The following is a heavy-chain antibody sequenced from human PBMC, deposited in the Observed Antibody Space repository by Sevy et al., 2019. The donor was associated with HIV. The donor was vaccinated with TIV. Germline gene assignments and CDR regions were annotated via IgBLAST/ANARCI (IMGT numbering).Heavy chain of an antibody. J-gene: IGHJ4*02. Sequence: GGSLRLSCAASGFTFSSYEMNWVRQAPGKGLEWVSYITSSGSNIYQADSVKGRFTISRDNAKNSLYLQMDSLRVEDTAVYYCAGLPRVGWLFDYWGQGTLVTVSS. CDR3: AGLPRVGWLFDY. CDR2: ITSSGSNI. V-gene: IGHV3-48*03. D-gene: IGHD5-12*01. CDR1: GFTFSSYE.